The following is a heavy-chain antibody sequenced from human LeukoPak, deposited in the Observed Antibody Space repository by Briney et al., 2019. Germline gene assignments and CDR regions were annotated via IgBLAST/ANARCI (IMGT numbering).Heavy chain of an antibody. CDR3: ASGGWLQNPTNAYYFDY. CDR1: GYTFTTYG. J-gene: IGHJ4*02. V-gene: IGHV1-18*01. Sequence: ASVKVSCKASGYTFTTYGISWVRQAPGQGLEWMGWISGYNGNTNYAQNIQGRVTMTTDTSTSTAYMEMRSLRYDDTAVYYCASGGWLQNPTNAYYFDYWGQGTLVTVSS. CDR2: ISGYNGNT. D-gene: IGHD5-24*01.